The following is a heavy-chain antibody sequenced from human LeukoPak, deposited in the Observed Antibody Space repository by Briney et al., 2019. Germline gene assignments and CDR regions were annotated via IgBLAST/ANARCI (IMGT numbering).Heavy chain of an antibody. CDR2: ISYDGSYK. CDR3: ARDPSSGPLVYRAFDI. D-gene: IGHD3-22*01. Sequence: AGGSLRLSCAASGFTFSSYAMHWVRQAPGKGLEWVAVISYDGSYKYYADSVKGRFTISRDNSKNTLYLQMNSLRAEDTAVYYCARDPSSGPLVYRAFDIWGQGTMATVSS. CDR1: GFTFSSYA. J-gene: IGHJ3*02. V-gene: IGHV3-30-3*01.